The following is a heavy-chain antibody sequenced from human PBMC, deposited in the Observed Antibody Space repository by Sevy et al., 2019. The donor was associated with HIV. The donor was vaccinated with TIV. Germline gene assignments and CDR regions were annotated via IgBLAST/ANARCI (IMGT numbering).Heavy chain of an antibody. CDR1: GYTFTSYA. Sequence: ASVKVSCKASGYTFTSYAMNWVRQAPGQGLEWMGWINTNTGNPTYSQGVTGRFVFSLDTSVSTAYLQISSLKAEDIAVYYCASGELGGGFGVVISCYYGMDVWGQGTTVTVSS. J-gene: IGHJ6*02. V-gene: IGHV7-4-1*02. D-gene: IGHD3-3*01. CDR3: ASGELGGGFGVVISCYYGMDV. CDR2: INTNTGNP.